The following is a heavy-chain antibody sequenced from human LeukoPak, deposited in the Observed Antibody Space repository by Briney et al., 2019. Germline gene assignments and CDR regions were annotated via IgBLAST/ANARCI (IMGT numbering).Heavy chain of an antibody. V-gene: IGHV4-59*08. D-gene: IGHD3-22*01. CDR3: ARLVSSDSRGYHVTHSDF. CDR2: FYYSGST. J-gene: IGHJ4*02. Sequence: SETLSLTCTVSGGSISSYYWSWIRQPPGKGLEWIGYFYYSGSTNYNPSLKSRVTISVETSKNQLSLKLSSVTAADTAVYYCARLVSSDSRGYHVTHSDFWGQGTLVTVSS. CDR1: GGSISSYY.